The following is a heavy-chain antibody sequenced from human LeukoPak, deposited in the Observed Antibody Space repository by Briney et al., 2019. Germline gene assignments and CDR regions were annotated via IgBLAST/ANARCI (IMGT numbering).Heavy chain of an antibody. CDR3: ARAPRGSGGYPGSYYGPPPYNWFDP. Sequence: GASVKVSCKASGYTFTSYGISWVRQAPGQGLEWMGWISAYNGNTNYAQKLQGRVTMTTDTSTSTAYMELSRLRSDDTAVYYCARAPRGSGGYPGSYYGPPPYNWFDPWGQGTLVTVSS. CDR2: ISAYNGNT. V-gene: IGHV1-18*01. J-gene: IGHJ5*02. CDR1: GYTFTSYG. D-gene: IGHD3-10*01.